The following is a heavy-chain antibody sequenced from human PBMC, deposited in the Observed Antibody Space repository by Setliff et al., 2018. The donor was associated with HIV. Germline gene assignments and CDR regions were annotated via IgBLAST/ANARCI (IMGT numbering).Heavy chain of an antibody. CDR1: GLSLSTSGVG. V-gene: IGHV2-5*01. Sequence: SGPTLVNPTQPLTLTCTFSGLSLSTSGVGVGWIRQSPGKALEWLAFIYWNNDKHYSTSLKSRLTVTKDTSKNRVVFTMTNMDPVDTATYYCAYSGRQLRGPYFDFWGQGTPVTVSS. CDR3: AYSGRQLRGPYFDF. D-gene: IGHD1-1*01. J-gene: IGHJ4*02. CDR2: IYWNNDK.